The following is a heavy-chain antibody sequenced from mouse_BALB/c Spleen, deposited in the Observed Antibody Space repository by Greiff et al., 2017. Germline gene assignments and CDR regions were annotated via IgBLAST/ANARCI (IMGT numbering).Heavy chain of an antibody. J-gene: IGHJ4*01. D-gene: IGHD2-4*01. CDR2: INPYNGAT. Sequence: EVQLQQFGAELVKPGASVKISCKASGYSFTGYYMHWVKQSHVKSLEWIGRINPYNGATSYNQNFKDKASLTVDKSSSTAYMELHSLTSEDSAVYYCARSGTMITTAMDYWGQGTSVTVSS. CDR3: ARSGTMITTAMDY. V-gene: IGHV1-26*01. CDR1: GYSFTGYY.